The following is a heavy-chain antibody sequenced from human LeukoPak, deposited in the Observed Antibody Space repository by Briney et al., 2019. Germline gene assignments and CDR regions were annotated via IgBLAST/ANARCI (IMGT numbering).Heavy chain of an antibody. J-gene: IGHJ4*02. V-gene: IGHV1-46*01. CDR3: ARGYYDSGTGDY. CDR2: INPSGGST. D-gene: IGHD3-10*01. Sequence: ASVKVSCKASGYTFTSYYMHWVRQAPGQGPEWMGIINPSGGSTSYAQKFQGRVTMTRDTSISTAYMELSSLRSDDTAVYYCARGYYDSGTGDYWGQGTLVTVSS. CDR1: GYTFTSYY.